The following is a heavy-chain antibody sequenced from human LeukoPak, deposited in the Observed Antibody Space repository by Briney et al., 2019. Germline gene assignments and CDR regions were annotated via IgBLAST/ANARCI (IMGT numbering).Heavy chain of an antibody. CDR2: IKQDGSEK. D-gene: IGHD2/OR15-2a*01. V-gene: IGHV3-7*01. J-gene: IGHJ5*02. CDR1: GYTLSIYW. Sequence: GGSLRLSCAASGYTLSIYWVSWVRQAPGKGLEWVANIKQDGSEKYYVDSVKGRFTISRDNAKNSLYLQMNSVRAEDTAVYYCARDYQVLGQFDPWGQGTLVTVPS. CDR3: ARDYQVLGQFDP.